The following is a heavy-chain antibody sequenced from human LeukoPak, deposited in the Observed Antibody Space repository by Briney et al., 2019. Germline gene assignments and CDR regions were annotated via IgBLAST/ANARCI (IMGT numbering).Heavy chain of an antibody. CDR2: INHSGST. V-gene: IGHV4-34*01. CDR1: GGSFSGYY. Sequence: PSETLSLTCAVYGGSFSGYYWSWIRQPPGKGLEWIGEINHSGSTNYNPSLKSRVTISVDTSKNQFSLKLSSVTAADTAVYYCASKKGYYYGSGSHFIRFDPWGQGTLVTVSS. CDR3: ASKKGYYYGSGSHFIRFDP. D-gene: IGHD3-10*01. J-gene: IGHJ5*02.